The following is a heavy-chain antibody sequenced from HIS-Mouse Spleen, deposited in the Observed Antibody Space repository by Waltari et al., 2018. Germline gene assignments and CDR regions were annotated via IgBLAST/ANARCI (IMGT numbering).Heavy chain of an antibody. Sequence: QLQLQESGPGLVKPSETLSLTCTVSGCSISSSSYYWGWLRRPPGQGLEWLGSINYSGATYYNPSLKSRVTISVETSKNQFSLKLSSVTAADTAVYYCAREIPYSSSWYDWYFDLWGRGTLVTVSS. CDR3: AREIPYSSSWYDWYFDL. CDR1: GCSISSSSYY. D-gene: IGHD6-13*01. V-gene: IGHV4-39*07. CDR2: INYSGAT. J-gene: IGHJ2*01.